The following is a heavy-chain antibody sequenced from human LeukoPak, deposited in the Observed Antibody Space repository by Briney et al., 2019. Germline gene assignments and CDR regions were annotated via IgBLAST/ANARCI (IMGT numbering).Heavy chain of an antibody. J-gene: IGHJ4*02. CDR2: ISGSGGST. CDR3: AKDRGWLPFDY. D-gene: IGHD5-24*01. Sequence: GGSLRLSCVASGFTFSSDGMSWVRQAPGKGLEWVSGISGSGGSTYYADSVKGRFTISRDNSKKTLYLQMNSLRAEDTAVYYCAKDRGWLPFDYWGQGTLVTVSS. V-gene: IGHV3-23*01. CDR1: GFTFSSDG.